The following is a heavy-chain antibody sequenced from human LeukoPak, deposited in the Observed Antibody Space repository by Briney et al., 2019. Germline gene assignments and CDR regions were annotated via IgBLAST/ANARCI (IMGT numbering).Heavy chain of an antibody. D-gene: IGHD4-17*01. V-gene: IGHV4-4*02. CDR2: IYHTGST. Sequence: SGTLSLTCAVSGYSISNNNWWSWVRQPPGKGLEWIGEIYHTGSTNYNPSLKSRATISVDKSKNQFSLKVTSVTAADTAVYYCARGLMTTGRSNFDYWGQGTLVTVSS. CDR3: ARGLMTTGRSNFDY. J-gene: IGHJ4*02. CDR1: GYSISNNNW.